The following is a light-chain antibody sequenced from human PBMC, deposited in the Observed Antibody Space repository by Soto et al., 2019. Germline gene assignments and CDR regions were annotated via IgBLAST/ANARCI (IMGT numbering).Light chain of an antibody. CDR2: AAS. V-gene: IGKV1-6*01. CDR1: QGIRND. Sequence: AIQMTQSPSSLSASVGDRVTITCRASQGIRNDLDWFQQKPGKAPKLLIYAASNLQSGVPARFSGSGSGTDFTLTIISLQPEDFATYYCLQKYFYPFTLGPGTKVHIK. J-gene: IGKJ3*01. CDR3: LQKYFYPFT.